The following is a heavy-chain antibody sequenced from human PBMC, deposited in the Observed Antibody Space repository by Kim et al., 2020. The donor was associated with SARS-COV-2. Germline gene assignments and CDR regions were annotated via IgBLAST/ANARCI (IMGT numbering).Heavy chain of an antibody. Sequence: GGSLRLSCAASGFTFSNSDMHWVRQAPGKGLEYISAITATGDYTYYTDSVKGRFIISRDNSKNMLYLQMGSLRVEDMAVYYCARATGSGWYDYWGQGTLVTVSS. V-gene: IGHV3-64*02. D-gene: IGHD6-19*01. CDR1: GFTFSNSD. J-gene: IGHJ4*02. CDR2: ITATGDYT. CDR3: ARATGSGWYDY.